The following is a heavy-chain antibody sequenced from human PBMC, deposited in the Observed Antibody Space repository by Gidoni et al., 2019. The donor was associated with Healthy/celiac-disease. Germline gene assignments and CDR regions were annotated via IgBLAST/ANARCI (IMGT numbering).Heavy chain of an antibody. CDR3: ERVTFGGVIGY. D-gene: IGHD3-16*01. CDR2: IYYSGST. CDR1: GGSISSSY. V-gene: IGHV4-59*01. Sequence: QVQLQESGPGLVKPSETLSLTGTVPGGSISSSYWSWIRQPPGKGLEWIGYIYYSGSTNYNPSLKSRVTISVDTSKNQFSLKLSSVTAADTAVYYCERVTFGGVIGYWGQGTLVTVSS. J-gene: IGHJ4*02.